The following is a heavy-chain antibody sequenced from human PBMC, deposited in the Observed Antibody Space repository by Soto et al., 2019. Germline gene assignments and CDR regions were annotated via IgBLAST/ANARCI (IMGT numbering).Heavy chain of an antibody. CDR2: VYHTGNT. CDR1: GVSVTSYY. Sequence: SETLSLTCSVSGVSVTSYYWTWIRHSPGKGREGIGYVYHTGNTYYNPSLKSRVTISLDTSKNQVSLRLRSVTAADTAVYYCAREQYNWKLWGQGTLVTVSS. D-gene: IGHD1-20*01. CDR3: AREQYNWKL. J-gene: IGHJ4*02. V-gene: IGHV4-59*02.